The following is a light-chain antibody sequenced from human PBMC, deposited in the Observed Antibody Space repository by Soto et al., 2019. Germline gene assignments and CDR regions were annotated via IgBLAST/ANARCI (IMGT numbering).Light chain of an antibody. V-gene: IGKV3-15*01. CDR1: QSVSSN. Sequence: EIVITQSPATLSVSPGERSTLSGRASQSVSSNLAWYQQKPGQAPRLLIYGASTRATGIPARFSGSGSGTEFTLTIRSLQSEDFAVYYCQQYNNWPPITFGQGTQLEIK. CDR2: GAS. CDR3: QQYNNWPPIT. J-gene: IGKJ5*01.